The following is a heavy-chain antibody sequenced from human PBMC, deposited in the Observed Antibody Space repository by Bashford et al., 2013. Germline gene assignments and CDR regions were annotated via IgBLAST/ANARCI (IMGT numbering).Heavy chain of an antibody. J-gene: IGHJ6*02. CDR3: TRLSRWFGELKDGMDV. V-gene: IGHV3-73*01. CDR1: GFTFSGSA. CDR2: IRSKANSYAT. D-gene: IGHD3-10*01. Sequence: GGSLRLSCAASGFTFSGSAMHWVRQASGKGLEWVGRIRSKANSYATAYAASVKGRFTISRDDSKNTAYLQMNSLKTEDTAVYYCTRLSRWFGELKDGMDVWGQGTTVTVSS.